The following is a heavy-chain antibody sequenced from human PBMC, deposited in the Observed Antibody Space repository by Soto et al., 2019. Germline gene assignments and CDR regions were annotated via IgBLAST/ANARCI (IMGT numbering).Heavy chain of an antibody. J-gene: IGHJ4*02. Sequence: ASLKVSCKASGGTFSSYAISWVRQAHGQGLEWMGGIIPIFGTANYAQKFQGRVTITADKSTSTAYMELSSLRSEDTAVYYCAREHRYYDSSGYYYIWGQGTLVSVSS. CDR1: GGTFSSYA. CDR2: IIPIFGTA. D-gene: IGHD3-22*01. CDR3: AREHRYYDSSGYYYI. V-gene: IGHV1-69*06.